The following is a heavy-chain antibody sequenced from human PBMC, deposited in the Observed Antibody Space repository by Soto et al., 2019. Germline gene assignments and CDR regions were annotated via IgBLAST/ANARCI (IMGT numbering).Heavy chain of an antibody. J-gene: IGHJ4*02. D-gene: IGHD2-2*03. Sequence: EVQGLESGGGLVQPGGSLRLSCAATGFTFSDFAMSWVRQAPGKGLEWVSRIYGGGNGPHYAHSVKGRVTISRDNSKNTLYLQMNSLRAEDTAVYYCAKMEGMDPWAYSFDYWGQGTLVTVSS. CDR1: GFTFSDFA. V-gene: IGHV3-23*01. CDR3: AKMEGMDPWAYSFDY. CDR2: IYGGGNGP.